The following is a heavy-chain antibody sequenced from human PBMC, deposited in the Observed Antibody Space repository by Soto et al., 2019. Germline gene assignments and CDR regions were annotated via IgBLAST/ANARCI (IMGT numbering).Heavy chain of an antibody. V-gene: IGHV3-23*01. Sequence: SLRLSCAASGFTFSSYAMNWVRQAPGKGLEWVSGISDSGAYTYYADSVKGRFTISRDSSMYLQMNSLSAEDTDVYYCARARPPNITVAFPCWGPATLVTVSS. CDR2: ISDSGAYT. CDR3: ARARPPNITVAFPC. D-gene: IGHD3-3*01. CDR1: GFTFSSYA. J-gene: IGHJ1*01.